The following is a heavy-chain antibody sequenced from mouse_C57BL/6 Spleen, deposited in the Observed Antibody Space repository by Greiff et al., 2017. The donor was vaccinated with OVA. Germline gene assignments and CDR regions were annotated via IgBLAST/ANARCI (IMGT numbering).Heavy chain of an antibody. CDR1: GFTFSSYA. V-gene: IGHV5-4*01. CDR2: ISDGGSYT. CDR3: ARDDDEWFAY. Sequence: EVKLVESGGGLVKPGGSLKLSCAASGFTFSSYAMSWVRQTPEKRLEWVATISDGGSYTYYPDNVKGRFTISRDNAKNNLYLQMSHLKSEDTAMYYCARDDDEWFAYWGQGTLVTVSA. J-gene: IGHJ3*01. D-gene: IGHD2-12*01.